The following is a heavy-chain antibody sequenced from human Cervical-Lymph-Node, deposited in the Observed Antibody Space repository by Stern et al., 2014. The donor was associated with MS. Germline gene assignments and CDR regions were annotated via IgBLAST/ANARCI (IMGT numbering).Heavy chain of an antibody. V-gene: IGHV4-59*01. CDR3: ARGRGWLLFDY. D-gene: IGHD5-24*01. CDR1: GGSIDNYY. CDR2: IHPSGDT. Sequence: QVQLQESGPGLVKPSETLSLTCAVSGGSIDNYYWSWIRQSPGKGLEWIAYIHPSGDTKYNPSLNSRGTISLDTSKNQFSLRVRSLTAADTAVYYCARGRGWLLFDYWGQGSLVTVSS. J-gene: IGHJ4*02.